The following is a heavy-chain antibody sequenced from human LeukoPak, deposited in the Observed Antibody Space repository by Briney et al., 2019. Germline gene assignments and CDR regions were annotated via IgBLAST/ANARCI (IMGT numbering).Heavy chain of an antibody. J-gene: IGHJ4*02. Sequence: GGSLRLSCAASGFTFSSYGMHWVRQAPGKGLEWVAVIWYDGSNKYYADSVKGRFTISRDNSKNTLYLQMNSLRAEDTAVYYCAKDNRGGYLEMSFDYWGQGTLVTVSS. CDR3: AKDNRGGYLEMSFDY. CDR1: GFTFSSYG. V-gene: IGHV3-33*06. D-gene: IGHD3-10*01. CDR2: IWYDGSNK.